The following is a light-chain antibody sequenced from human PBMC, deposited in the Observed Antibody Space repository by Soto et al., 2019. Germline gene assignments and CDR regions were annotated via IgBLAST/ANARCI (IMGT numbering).Light chain of an antibody. CDR3: QQYNSLSIT. V-gene: IGKV1-5*03. J-gene: IGKJ5*01. Sequence: DIQMTQSPSTLSASVGDRVTITCRASQSISSWLAWYQQKPGKAPKLLIYKASSLESGVPSRFSGGGSGTEFTLTISCLQPDDFATYYCQQYNSLSITFGQGTRLEIK. CDR2: KAS. CDR1: QSISSW.